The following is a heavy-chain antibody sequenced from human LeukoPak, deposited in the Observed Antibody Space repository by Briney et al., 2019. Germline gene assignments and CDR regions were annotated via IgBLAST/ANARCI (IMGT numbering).Heavy chain of an antibody. CDR3: AKDTPLTAYTSGWSRNSFDY. J-gene: IGHJ4*02. V-gene: IGHV3-23*01. CDR2: ISGSGGST. Sequence: GGSLRLSCAASGFTFSFYAMSWVRQAPGKGLEWVSTISGSGGSTYYADSVKGRFTVSRDNSKNTLFLQMNSLRAEDTAVYYCAKDTPLTAYTSGWSRNSFDYWGQGSLVTVSS. D-gene: IGHD6-19*01. CDR1: GFTFSFYA.